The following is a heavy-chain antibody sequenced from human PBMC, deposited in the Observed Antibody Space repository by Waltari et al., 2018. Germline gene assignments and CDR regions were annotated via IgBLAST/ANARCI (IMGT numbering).Heavy chain of an antibody. J-gene: IGHJ6*02. CDR2: FMPNLGTV. V-gene: IGHV1-69*01. Sequence: QVQLVQSGAEVKKPGSSVKVSCKASGGAFSSYAIRWVRQAPGQGLEWMGGFMPNLGTVNYAQKLQGRVTITADESTSTAYMELSSLRSEDTAVYYCARGVVGISTKYYYYGMDVWGQGTTGTVAS. D-gene: IGHD1-1*01. CDR1: GGAFSSYA. CDR3: ARGVVGISTKYYYYGMDV.